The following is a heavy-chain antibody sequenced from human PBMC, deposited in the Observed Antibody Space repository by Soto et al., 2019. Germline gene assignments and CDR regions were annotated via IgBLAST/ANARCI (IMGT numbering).Heavy chain of an antibody. CDR3: ARIPVDTSMIYWLDP. CDR2: IYYSGNT. D-gene: IGHD5-18*01. J-gene: IGHJ5*02. V-gene: IGHV4-61*08. CDR1: SGSVISGDYY. Sequence: SGTLYITSTVSSGSVISGDYYWSWIRQPPGKGLEWIGYIYYSGNTNYNPSLKSRVIISVDTSKNLFSLKLTSVTAADTAVYYCARIPVDTSMIYWLDPWGQGTLVTVSS.